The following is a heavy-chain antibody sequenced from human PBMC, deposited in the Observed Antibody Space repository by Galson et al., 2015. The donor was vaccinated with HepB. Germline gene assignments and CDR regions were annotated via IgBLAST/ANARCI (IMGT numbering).Heavy chain of an antibody. CDR1: GFTFSSYA. Sequence: SLRLSCAASGFTFSSYAMSWVRQAPGKGLEWVSAISGSGGSTYYADSVKGRFTISRDNSKNTLYLQMNSLRAEDTAVYYCAKDSWSYSSGWAPFDYWGQGTLVTVSS. V-gene: IGHV3-23*01. CDR3: AKDSWSYSSGWAPFDY. D-gene: IGHD6-19*01. J-gene: IGHJ4*02. CDR2: ISGSGGST.